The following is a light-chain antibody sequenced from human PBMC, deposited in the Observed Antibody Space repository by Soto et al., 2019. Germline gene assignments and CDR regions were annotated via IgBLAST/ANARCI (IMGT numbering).Light chain of an antibody. CDR1: QSVAGW. Sequence: DIQMTQSPSTLSASVGDTLTITCRASQSVAGWLAWYQQKPGKAPTLLIYDASALPRGVPSRFSGSGSGTNFTLSLNSLQPEDFATYYCQQGYSNPWTFGQGTKVDIK. CDR3: QQGYSNPWT. V-gene: IGKV1-5*01. J-gene: IGKJ1*01. CDR2: DAS.